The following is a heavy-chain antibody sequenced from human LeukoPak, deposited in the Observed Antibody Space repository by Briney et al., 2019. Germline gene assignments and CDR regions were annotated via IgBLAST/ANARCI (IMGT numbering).Heavy chain of an antibody. Sequence: GGSLRLSCAASGFIFSNYAMTWVRQAPGKGLEWVSSSGSTTDYSDSVKGRFTIPRDNSKNTLYLQMNSLRADDTAVYYCTRDSSYGDYSTAFDYWGQGALVTVSS. CDR1: GFIFSNYA. J-gene: IGHJ4*02. CDR3: TRDSSYGDYSTAFDY. V-gene: IGHV3-23*01. D-gene: IGHD4-17*01. CDR2: SGSTT.